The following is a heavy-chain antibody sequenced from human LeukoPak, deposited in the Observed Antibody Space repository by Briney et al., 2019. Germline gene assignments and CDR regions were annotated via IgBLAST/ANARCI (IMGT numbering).Heavy chain of an antibody. J-gene: IGHJ4*02. CDR1: GYTFTSYG. CDR3: ARLSGYSSGWYLFPRDC. V-gene: IGHV1-18*01. D-gene: IGHD6-13*01. Sequence: ASVKVSCKASGYTFTSYGINWVRQAPGEGLEWMGWISADNGNTNYAQKFQGRVTMTTDTSTSTAYMELRSLRSDDTAVHYCARLSGYSSGWYLFPRDCWGQGTLVTVSS. CDR2: ISADNGNT.